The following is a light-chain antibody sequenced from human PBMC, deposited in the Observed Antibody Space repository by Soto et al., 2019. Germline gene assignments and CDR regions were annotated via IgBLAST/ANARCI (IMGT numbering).Light chain of an antibody. CDR2: AAS. J-gene: IGKJ1*01. Sequence: DIQMTQSPSTLSASVGDRVTITCRASQSISSWLAWYQQKPGKAPKLLIFAASTVQSGVPSRFSGSGSGTDFTLTISSLQPEDFATYYCQQSYSSPPWTFGQGTKVDIK. CDR1: QSISSW. CDR3: QQSYSSPPWT. V-gene: IGKV1-39*01.